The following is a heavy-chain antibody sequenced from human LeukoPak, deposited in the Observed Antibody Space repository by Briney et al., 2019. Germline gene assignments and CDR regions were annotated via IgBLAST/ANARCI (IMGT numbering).Heavy chain of an antibody. CDR2: INVDSGGT. J-gene: IGHJ6*03. Sequence: ASVKVSCKASRYSFTGYYMHWVRLAPGQGLEWMGWINVDSGGTKYAEKFQGRVTMTRGTSISTAYMELSRLRSDDTAVYYCARDEGYYNYMDVWGKGTTVSVSS. CDR3: ARDEGYYNYMDV. V-gene: IGHV1-2*02. CDR1: RYSFTGYY.